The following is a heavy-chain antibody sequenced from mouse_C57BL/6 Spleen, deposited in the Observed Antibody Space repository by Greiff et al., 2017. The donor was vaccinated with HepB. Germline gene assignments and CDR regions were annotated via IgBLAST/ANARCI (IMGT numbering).Heavy chain of an antibody. CDR1: GFTFSDAW. D-gene: IGHD2-1*01. Sequence: EVQLVESGGGLVQPGGSMKLSCAASGFTFSDAWMDWVRQSPEKGLEWVAEIRNKANNHATYYAESVKGRFTISRDDSKSSVYLQMNSLRAEDTGIYYCTGGNFPIYAMDYWGQGTSVTVSS. CDR3: TGGNFPIYAMDY. V-gene: IGHV6-6*01. CDR2: IRNKANNHAT. J-gene: IGHJ4*01.